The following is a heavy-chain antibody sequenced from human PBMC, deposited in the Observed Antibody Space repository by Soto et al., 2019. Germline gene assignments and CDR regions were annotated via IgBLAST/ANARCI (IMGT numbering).Heavy chain of an antibody. J-gene: IGHJ5*02. Sequence: PSEALSPTCSASGGTISGYYWTWIRQPAGKGLEWIGRIYSSGNTKYNPSLQSRVTMSLDTSNNQFSLRLTSVTAADTAVYYCARGQRFSDWFDPWGQGTLVTVSS. D-gene: IGHD3-3*01. V-gene: IGHV4-4*07. CDR1: GGTISGYY. CDR3: ARGQRFSDWFDP. CDR2: IYSSGNT.